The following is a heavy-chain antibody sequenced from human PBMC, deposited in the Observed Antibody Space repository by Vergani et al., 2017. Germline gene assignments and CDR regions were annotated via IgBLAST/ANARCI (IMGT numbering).Heavy chain of an antibody. CDR3: ARVPRDIVVVPAAIRAYYYYYMDV. J-gene: IGHJ6*03. Sequence: QVQLVQSGAEVKKPGSSVKVSCKASGGTFSSYAISWVRQAPGQGLEWMGGIIPIFGTANYAQKFQGRVTITADESTSTAYMERSSLRSEDTAVYYCARVPRDIVVVPAAIRAYYYYYMDVWGKGTTVTVSS. CDR2: IIPIFGTA. D-gene: IGHD2-2*02. CDR1: GGTFSSYA. V-gene: IGHV1-69*01.